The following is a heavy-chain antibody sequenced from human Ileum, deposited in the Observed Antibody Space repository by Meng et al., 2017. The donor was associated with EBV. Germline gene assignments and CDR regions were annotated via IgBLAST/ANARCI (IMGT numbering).Heavy chain of an antibody. J-gene: IGHJ4*02. Sequence: QVQLVQSGSELKKPXXSVKVACKTSGGSFSTYTFSWVRQAPGQGLEWMGGLIPVLNKAKSAPRFQDRVTFTADETTTTAYMELSSLTFEDTAVYFCARGRGNQPLFDFWGQGTLVTVSS. CDR1: GGSFSTYT. CDR3: ARGRGNQPLFDF. D-gene: IGHD2/OR15-2a*01. CDR2: LIPVLNKA. V-gene: IGHV1-69*01.